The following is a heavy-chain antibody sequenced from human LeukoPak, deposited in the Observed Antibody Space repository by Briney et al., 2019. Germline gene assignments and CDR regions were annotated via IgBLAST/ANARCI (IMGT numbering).Heavy chain of an antibody. V-gene: IGHV4-59*01. CDR3: ARDGVVGGLFVCDY. D-gene: IGHD3-16*01. Sequence: SETLSLTCTVSGGSISRYYWSWIRQPPGKGLEWIGYIYYSGSTNYNPSLKSRVTISVDTSKNQFSLKLSSVTAADTAVYYCARDGVVGGLFVCDYWGQGTLVTVSS. CDR2: IYYSGST. J-gene: IGHJ4*02. CDR1: GGSISRYY.